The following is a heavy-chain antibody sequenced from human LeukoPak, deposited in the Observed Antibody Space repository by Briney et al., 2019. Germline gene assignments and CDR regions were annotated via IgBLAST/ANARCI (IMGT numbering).Heavy chain of an antibody. CDR3: AKRVRIAAAGPTFDY. V-gene: IGHV3-23*01. D-gene: IGHD6-13*01. Sequence: AGGSLRLSCAASGFTFSRLAMTWVRQAPGKGLEWVSAISGSGGSTYYADSVKGRFTISRDNSKNTLYLQMNSLRAEDTAVYYCAKRVRIAAAGPTFDYWGQGTLVTVSS. CDR2: ISGSGGST. J-gene: IGHJ4*02. CDR1: GFTFSRLA.